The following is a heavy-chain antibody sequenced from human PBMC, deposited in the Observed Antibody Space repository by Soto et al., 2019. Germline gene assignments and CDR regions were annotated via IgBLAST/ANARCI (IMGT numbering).Heavy chain of an antibody. V-gene: IGHV4-30-4*01. J-gene: IGHJ5*02. D-gene: IGHD2-2*01. CDR2: IYHTGTT. Sequence: SETLSLTCSVSGGSISSIDYFWSWIRQPPGKGLEWIGFIYHTGTTYYNPSLRSRVTISIDTSKSQFSMKLNSVTAADTAVYYCARVMAAMQNWLDPWGQGTRVTVSS. CDR3: ARVMAAMQNWLDP. CDR1: GGSISSIDYF.